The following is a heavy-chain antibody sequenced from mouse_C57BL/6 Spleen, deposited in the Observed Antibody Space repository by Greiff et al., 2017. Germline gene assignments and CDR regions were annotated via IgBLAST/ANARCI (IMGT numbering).Heavy chain of an antibody. CDR3: ARDYDYDGYYFDY. J-gene: IGHJ2*01. CDR2: ISYDGSN. V-gene: IGHV3-6*01. Sequence: ESGPGLVKPSQSLSLTCSVTGYSITSGYYWNWIRQFPGNKLEWMGYISYDGSNNYNPSLKNRISITRDTSKNQFCLKLNSVTTEDTATYYCARDYDYDGYYFDYWGQGTTLTVSS. D-gene: IGHD2-4*01. CDR1: GYSITSGYY.